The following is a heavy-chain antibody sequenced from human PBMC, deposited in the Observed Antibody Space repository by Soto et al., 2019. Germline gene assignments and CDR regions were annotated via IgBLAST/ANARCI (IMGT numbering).Heavy chain of an antibody. D-gene: IGHD3-22*01. J-gene: IGHJ4*02. CDR1: GYTFTSYY. Sequence: SVKVSCKASGYTFTSYYMHWVRQAPGQGLEWMGGINPIVGTANYAQKFQGRVTITADESTSTAYMELSSLRSEDTAVYYCARSYDSSGYFFYWGQGTLVTVSS. V-gene: IGHV1-69*13. CDR2: INPIVGTA. CDR3: ARSYDSSGYFFY.